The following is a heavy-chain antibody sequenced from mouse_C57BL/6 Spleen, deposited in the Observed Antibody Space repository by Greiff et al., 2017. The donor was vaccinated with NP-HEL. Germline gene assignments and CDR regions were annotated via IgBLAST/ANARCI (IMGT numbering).Heavy chain of an antibody. CDR3: ARSGDYDGPWFAY. CDR1: GYTFTSYW. CDR2: IYPGSGST. Sequence: QVQLQQPGAELVKPGASVKMSCKASGYTFTSYWITWVKQRPGHGLEWIGDIYPGSGSTNYNEKFKSKATLTVDTSSSTAYMQLSSLPSEDSAVYYCARSGDYDGPWFAYWGQGTLVTVSA. J-gene: IGHJ3*01. V-gene: IGHV1-55*01. D-gene: IGHD2-4*01.